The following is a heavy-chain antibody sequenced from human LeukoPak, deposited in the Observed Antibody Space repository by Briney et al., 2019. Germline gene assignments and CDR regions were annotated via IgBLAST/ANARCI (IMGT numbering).Heavy chain of an antibody. Sequence: PGRSLRLSCAASGFTVSSTYMSWVRQAPRDGLEWVSSIYSGGSTYYADSVKGRFTISRDSSKNTLYLQMSSLRAEDTAVYYCARGHNWNDRGAFDIWGQGTMVTVSS. V-gene: IGHV3-53*01. D-gene: IGHD1-1*01. J-gene: IGHJ3*02. CDR3: ARGHNWNDRGAFDI. CDR1: GFTVSSTY. CDR2: IYSGGST.